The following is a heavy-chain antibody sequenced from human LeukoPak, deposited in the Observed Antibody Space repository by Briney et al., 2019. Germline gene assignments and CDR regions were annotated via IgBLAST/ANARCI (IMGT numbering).Heavy chain of an antibody. CDR3: ARGTALLLWFGELLDIDY. J-gene: IGHJ4*02. CDR2: ISAYNGNT. CDR1: GYTFTSYG. V-gene: IGHV1-18*01. Sequence: ASVKVSCKASGYTFTSYGISWVRQAPGQGLEWMGWISAYNGNTNYAQKFQGRVTMTRDTSISTAYMELSRLRSDDTAVYYCARGTALLLWFGELLDIDYWGQGTLVTVSS. D-gene: IGHD3-10*01.